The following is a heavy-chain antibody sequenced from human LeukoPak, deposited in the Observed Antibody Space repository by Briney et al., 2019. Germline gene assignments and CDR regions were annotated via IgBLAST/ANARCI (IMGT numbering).Heavy chain of an antibody. Sequence: SVKVSCKASGGTFSSYAISRVRQAPGQGLEWMEGIIPIFGTANYAQKFQGRVTITADESTSTASMELSSLRSEDTAVYYCARIRKATIDYYFDYWGQGTLVTVSS. CDR3: ARIRKATIDYYFDY. CDR1: GGTFSSYA. V-gene: IGHV1-69*13. D-gene: IGHD5-24*01. CDR2: IIPIFGTA. J-gene: IGHJ4*02.